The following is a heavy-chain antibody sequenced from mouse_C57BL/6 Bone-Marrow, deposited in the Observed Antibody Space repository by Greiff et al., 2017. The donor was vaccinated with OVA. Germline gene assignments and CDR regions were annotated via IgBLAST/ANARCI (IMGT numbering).Heavy chain of an antibody. CDR2: SRNKANDDTT. V-gene: IGHV7-1*01. J-gene: IGHJ1*03. CDR1: GFTFSDFY. CDR3: SRDDYYWYFDV. Sequence: EVKLMESGGGLVQSGRSLRLSCATSGFTFSDFYMEWVSQAPGKGLEWIAASRNKANDDTTEYSASVKGRFIVSRDTSQSILYLQMNALRAEDTAIYYCSRDDYYWYFDVWGTGTTVTVSS.